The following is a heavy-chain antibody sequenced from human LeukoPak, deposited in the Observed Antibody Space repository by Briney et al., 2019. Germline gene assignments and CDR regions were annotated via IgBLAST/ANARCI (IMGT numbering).Heavy chain of an antibody. Sequence: GGSLRLSCAASGFIFSSYAMSWVRQAPGKGLEWVSAISCSCGSTYYADSVKGRFTISRDNSKNTLYLQMNGLRAEDTAVYYCAKDTLSYCGGDCPFDYWGQGTLVTVSS. CDR2: ISCSCGST. CDR3: AKDTLSYCGGDCPFDY. V-gene: IGHV3-23*01. D-gene: IGHD2-21*02. J-gene: IGHJ4*02. CDR1: GFIFSSYA.